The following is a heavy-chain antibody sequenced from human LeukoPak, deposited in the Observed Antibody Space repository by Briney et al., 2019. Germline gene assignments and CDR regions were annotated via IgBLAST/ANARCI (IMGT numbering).Heavy chain of an antibody. V-gene: IGHV3-23*01. CDR3: ATSGRRYYGMDV. Sequence: PGGSLRLSCAASGFTFSSYAMSWVRQAPGKGLEWVSAISGSGGSTYYADSVKGRFTISRDNSKNTLYLQMNSLRAEDTAVYYCATSGRRYYGMDVWGQGTTVTVSS. D-gene: IGHD5-12*01. CDR1: GFTFSSYA. CDR2: ISGSGGST. J-gene: IGHJ6*02.